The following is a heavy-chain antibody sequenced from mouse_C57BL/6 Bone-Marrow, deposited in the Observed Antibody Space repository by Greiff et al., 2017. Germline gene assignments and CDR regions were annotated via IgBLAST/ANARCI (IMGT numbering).Heavy chain of an antibody. V-gene: IGHV1-15*01. CDR3: TRGAPIATVVAPY. D-gene: IGHD1-1*01. CDR1: GYTFTDYE. Sequence: QVQLQQSGAELVRPGASVTLSCKASGYTFTDYEMHWVKQTPVHGLEWIGAFDPETGGTAYNQKFKGKAILTAEKSSSTAYMVLRSLTSEDSAVYYCTRGAPIATVVAPYWCRGTLVTVSA. CDR2: FDPETGGT. J-gene: IGHJ3*01.